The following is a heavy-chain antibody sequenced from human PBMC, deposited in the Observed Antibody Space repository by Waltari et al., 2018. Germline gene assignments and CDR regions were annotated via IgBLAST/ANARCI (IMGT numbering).Heavy chain of an antibody. CDR1: GGPIRSGGSY. J-gene: IGHJ5*02. D-gene: IGHD3-3*01. CDR2: IYHSGST. Sequence: QVQLQESGPGLVKPSQTLSLPCTVSGGPIRSGGSYGGGIRQHPGKGLEWIGYIYHSGSTYYNPSLKSRVTISVDRSKNQFSLKLSSVTAADTAVYYCAKFLEWYNWFDPWGQGTLVTVSS. CDR3: AKFLEWYNWFDP. V-gene: IGHV4-31*09.